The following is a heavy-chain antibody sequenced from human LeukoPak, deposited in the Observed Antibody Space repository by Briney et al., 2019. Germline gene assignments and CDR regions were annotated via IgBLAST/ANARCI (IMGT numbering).Heavy chain of an antibody. J-gene: IGHJ4*02. V-gene: IGHV3-48*03. Sequence: GGSLRLSSAASGFTFSSYEMNWVRQAPGKGLEWVSYISSSGSTIYYADSVKGRFTISRDNAKNSLYLQMNSLRAEDTAVYYCARGGWNYVLDYWGQGTLVTVSS. CDR3: ARGGWNYVLDY. CDR1: GFTFSSYE. CDR2: ISSSGSTI. D-gene: IGHD1-7*01.